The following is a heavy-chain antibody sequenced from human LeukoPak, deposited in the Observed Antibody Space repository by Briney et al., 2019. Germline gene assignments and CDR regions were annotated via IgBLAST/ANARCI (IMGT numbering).Heavy chain of an antibody. CDR1: GFTFSSYN. Sequence: GGSLRLSCAGSGFTFSSYNMNWVRQAPGKGLEWVSSISSSSIYIYYADSVKGRFTISRDNAKNSLFLQVNSLRAEDTAVYYCAKGSKLVVITRDHYMAVWGKGTTVTISS. J-gene: IGHJ6*03. V-gene: IGHV3-21*01. CDR3: AKGSKLVVITRDHYMAV. CDR2: ISSSSIYI. D-gene: IGHD3-22*01.